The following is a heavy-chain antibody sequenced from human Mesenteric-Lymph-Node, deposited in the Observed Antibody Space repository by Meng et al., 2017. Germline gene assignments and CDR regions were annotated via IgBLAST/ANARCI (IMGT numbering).Heavy chain of an antibody. CDR3: AKRAVAGTGGLYYYYGMDV. V-gene: IGHV3-33*06. D-gene: IGHD6-19*01. CDR2: IWYDGSNK. Sequence: GESLKISCAASGFTFSSYGMHWVRQAPGKGLEWVAVIWYDGSNKYYADSVKGRFTISRDNSKNTLYLQMNSLRAEDTAVYYCAKRAVAGTGGLYYYYGMDVWGQGTTVTVSS. CDR1: GFTFSSYG. J-gene: IGHJ6*02.